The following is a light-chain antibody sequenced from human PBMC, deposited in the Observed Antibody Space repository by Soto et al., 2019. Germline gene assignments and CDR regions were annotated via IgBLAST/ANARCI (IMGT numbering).Light chain of an antibody. Sequence: QSALTQPPSASGSPGQSVTISCTGTSSDIGGYDFVSWFQQHPGKAPKLIIYEVSKRPSGVPDRFSGSKSGNTASLTVSGLQAEDEADYYCSSYAGSNILRLFGGGTKVTVL. V-gene: IGLV2-8*01. CDR1: SSDIGGYDF. CDR3: SSYAGSNILRL. CDR2: EVS. J-gene: IGLJ2*01.